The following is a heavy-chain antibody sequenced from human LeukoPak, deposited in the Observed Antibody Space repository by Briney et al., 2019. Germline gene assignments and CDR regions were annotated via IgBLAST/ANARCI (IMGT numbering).Heavy chain of an antibody. CDR3: LRGRAGVVYHCSDSSCYLEDYFDY. Sequence: SQTMSLTCAVDGGSFSGYYWSWIRQPPGKGLGWIGSNNHSGSTNYNPSLKSRVTISVDTSKDQFSLKLSSVTAADTAVYYCLRGRAGVVYHCSDSSCYLEDYFDYWGQGTMVTVSS. V-gene: IGHV4-34*01. D-gene: IGHD3-22*01. CDR1: GGSFSGYY. J-gene: IGHJ4*02. CDR2: NNHSGST.